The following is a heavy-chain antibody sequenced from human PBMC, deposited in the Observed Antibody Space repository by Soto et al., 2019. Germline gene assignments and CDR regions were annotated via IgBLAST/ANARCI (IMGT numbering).Heavy chain of an antibody. V-gene: IGHV3-7*01. CDR1: GFTFSSYW. D-gene: IGHD3-9*01. CDR3: AREGVGYFDWLLSYYYYGMDV. Sequence: GGSLRLSCAASGFTFSSYWMSWVRQAPGKGLEWVANIKQDGSEKYYVDSVKGRFTISRDNAKNSLYLQMNSLRAEDTAVYYCAREGVGYFDWLLSYYYYGMDVWGQGTTVTVSS. J-gene: IGHJ6*02. CDR2: IKQDGSEK.